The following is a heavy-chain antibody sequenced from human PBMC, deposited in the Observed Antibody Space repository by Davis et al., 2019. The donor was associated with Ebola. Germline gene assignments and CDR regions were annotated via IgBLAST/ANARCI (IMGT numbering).Heavy chain of an antibody. Sequence: SVKVSCKASEYTFTGYYMHWVRQAPGQGLEWMGGIIPIFGTANYAQKFQGRVTITADESTSTAYMELSSLRSEDTAVYYCARGPLGYCSGGSCYFDYWGQGTLVTVSS. CDR1: EYTFTGYY. CDR3: ARGPLGYCSGGSCYFDY. D-gene: IGHD2-15*01. J-gene: IGHJ4*02. CDR2: IIPIFGTA. V-gene: IGHV1-69*13.